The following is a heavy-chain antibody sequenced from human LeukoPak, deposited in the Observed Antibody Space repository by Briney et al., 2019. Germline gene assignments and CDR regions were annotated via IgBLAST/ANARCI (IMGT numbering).Heavy chain of an antibody. CDR3: ARGRRTVSRYFDY. CDR1: GGSFSGYY. CDR2: INHSGST. V-gene: IGHV4-34*01. J-gene: IGHJ4*02. Sequence: PSETLSLTCAVYGGSFSGYYWSWIRQPLGKGLEWIGEINHSGSTNYNPSLKSRVTISVDTSKNQFSLKLSSVTAADTAVYYCARGRRTVSRYFDYWGQGTLVTVSS. D-gene: IGHD4-11*01.